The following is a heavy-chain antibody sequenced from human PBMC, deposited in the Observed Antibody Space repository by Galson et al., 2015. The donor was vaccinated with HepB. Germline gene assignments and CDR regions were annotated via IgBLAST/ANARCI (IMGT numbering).Heavy chain of an antibody. CDR2: IRYDGSNK. CDR3: AKDSPFWHQPAHYYAMDV. Sequence: SLRLSCAASEFTFSVYGMHWVRQAPGKGLEWVAFIRYDGSNKYYAESVKGRFTISRDNSKKTVYLQMDSLRADDTAVYYRAKDSPFWHQPAHYYAMDVWGQGTTVTVSS. V-gene: IGHV3-30*02. D-gene: IGHD3-3*01. CDR1: EFTFSVYG. J-gene: IGHJ6*02.